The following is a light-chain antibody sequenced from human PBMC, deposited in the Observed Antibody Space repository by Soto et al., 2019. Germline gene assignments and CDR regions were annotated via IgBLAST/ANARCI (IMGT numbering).Light chain of an antibody. V-gene: IGKV1-5*01. Sequence: QLTQSPSTLSAYVGDRVTITCRASQSISSWLAWYQQKPGKAPKLLIYDASSLQSGVPSRFSGSGSGTEYTLTLISLQAEESATYYCQQSFSAPWTFGQGTKVDIK. J-gene: IGKJ1*01. CDR3: QQSFSAPWT. CDR1: QSISSW. CDR2: DAS.